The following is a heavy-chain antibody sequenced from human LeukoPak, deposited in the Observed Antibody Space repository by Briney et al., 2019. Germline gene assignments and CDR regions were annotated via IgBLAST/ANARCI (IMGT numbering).Heavy chain of an antibody. CDR1: GFTFSGSA. Sequence: GGSLRLSCAASGFTFSGSAMHWVRQASGKGLEWVGRIRSKANSYATAYAASVKGRFTISRDDSKNTAYLQMNSLKTEDTAVYYCSSTRAEGFAYWGQGTLVTVSS. J-gene: IGHJ4*02. V-gene: IGHV3-73*01. D-gene: IGHD1-26*01. CDR3: SSTRAEGFAY. CDR2: IRSKANSYAT.